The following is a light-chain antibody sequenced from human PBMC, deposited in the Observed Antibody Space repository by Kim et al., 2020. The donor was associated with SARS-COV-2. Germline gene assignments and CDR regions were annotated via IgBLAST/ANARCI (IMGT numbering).Light chain of an antibody. CDR1: QAIRND. Sequence: ASVGDRVTITCRASQAIRNDVAWYQQKPGKAPKLLIYAASSLHSGVSSRFSGSGSGTDFTLIITTLQPEDSATYYCLQDFIYPLTFGGGTKMDIK. CDR2: AAS. J-gene: IGKJ4*01. V-gene: IGKV1-6*01. CDR3: LQDFIYPLT.